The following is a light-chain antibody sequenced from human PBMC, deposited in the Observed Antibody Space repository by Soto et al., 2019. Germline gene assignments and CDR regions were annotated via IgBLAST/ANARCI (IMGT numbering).Light chain of an antibody. J-gene: IGKJ4*01. CDR2: AAS. CDR3: QQANSFPLT. V-gene: IGKV1-12*01. CDR1: QGISSW. Sequence: DIPMTQAPSSVSASVGDRVTITCRASQGISSWLAWNQQKPGKAPKLLIYAASSLQSGVPSRFSGRGSGTDFTLTISRLQPEDFATYYCQQANSFPLTFGGGTKVESK.